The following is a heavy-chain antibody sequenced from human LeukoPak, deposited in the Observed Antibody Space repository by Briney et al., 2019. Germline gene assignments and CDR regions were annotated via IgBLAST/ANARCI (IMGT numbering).Heavy chain of an antibody. Sequence: PGGSLRLSCAASGFTFSSYSMNWVRQAPGKGLEWVSSISSSSSYIYYADSVKGRFTISRDNAKNSLYLQMNSLRAEDTAVYYCAREVSPTITPNYFDPWGQGTLVIVSS. V-gene: IGHV3-21*01. CDR1: GFTFSSYS. CDR3: AREVSPTITPNYFDP. CDR2: ISSSSSYI. D-gene: IGHD1-7*01. J-gene: IGHJ5*02.